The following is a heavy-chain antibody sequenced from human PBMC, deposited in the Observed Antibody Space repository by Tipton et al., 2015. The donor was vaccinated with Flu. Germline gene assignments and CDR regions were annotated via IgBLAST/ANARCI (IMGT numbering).Heavy chain of an antibody. D-gene: IGHD1-26*01. V-gene: IGHV3-23*01. Sequence: SLRLSCAASGFTFSCYAMSWVRQAPGKGLEWVSAISGSGGSTYYADSVKGRFTISRDNSKNTLYLQMNSLRAEDTAVYYCANSGSYYATEYFQHWGQGTLVTVSS. J-gene: IGHJ1*01. CDR2: ISGSGGST. CDR1: GFTFSCYA. CDR3: ANSGSYYATEYFQH.